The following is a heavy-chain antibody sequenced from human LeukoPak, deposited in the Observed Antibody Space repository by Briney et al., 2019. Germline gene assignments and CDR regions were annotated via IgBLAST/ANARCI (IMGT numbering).Heavy chain of an antibody. V-gene: IGHV4-59*01. CDR1: GGSFSGYY. Sequence: PSETLSLTCAVYGGSFSGYYWSWIRQPPGKGLEWIGYIYYSGSTNYNPSLKSRVTISVDTSKNQFPLKLSSVTAADTAVYYCARDSYYYGSRDWGQGTLVTVSS. CDR2: IYYSGST. D-gene: IGHD3-10*01. CDR3: ARDSYYYGSRD. J-gene: IGHJ4*02.